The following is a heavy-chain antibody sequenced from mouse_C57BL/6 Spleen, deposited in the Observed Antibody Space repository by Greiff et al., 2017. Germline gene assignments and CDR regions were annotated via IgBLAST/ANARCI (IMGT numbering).Heavy chain of an antibody. Sequence: DVKLQESGPVLVKPGASVKMSCKASGYTFTDYYMNWVKQSHGKSLEWIGVINPYNGGTSYNQKFKGKATLTVDKSSSTAYMELNSLTSEDSAVYYCARENGRAHYYAMDYWGQGTSVTVSS. J-gene: IGHJ4*01. CDR1: GYTFTDYY. CDR3: ARENGRAHYYAMDY. V-gene: IGHV1-19*01. CDR2: INPYNGGT. D-gene: IGHD1-1*01.